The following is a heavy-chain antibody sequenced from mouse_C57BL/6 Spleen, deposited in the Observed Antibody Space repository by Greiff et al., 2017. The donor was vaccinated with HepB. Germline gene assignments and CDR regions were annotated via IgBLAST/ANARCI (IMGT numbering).Heavy chain of an antibody. CDR3: ARRDYGSSLPYWYFDV. CDR1: GFTFSSYG. J-gene: IGHJ1*03. Sequence: EVQVVESGGDLVKPGGSLKLSCAASGFTFSSYGMSWVRQTPDKRLEWVATISSGGSYTYYPDSVKGRFTISRDNAKNTLYLQMSSLKSEDTAMYYCARRDYGSSLPYWYFDVWGTGTTVTVSS. CDR2: ISSGGSYT. V-gene: IGHV5-6*01. D-gene: IGHD1-1*01.